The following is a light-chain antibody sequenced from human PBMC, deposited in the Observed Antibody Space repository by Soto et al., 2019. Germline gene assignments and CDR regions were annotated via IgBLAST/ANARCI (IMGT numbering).Light chain of an antibody. V-gene: IGKV3-11*01. CDR2: DAS. Sequence: EIVLRQSPATLSFSTGERATLSCRASQSVSRYLAWYQQKPGQAPRLLIYDASNRATGIPARFSGSGYVTDFTLTISSLEPEHFAGYYFPQRSNLPPRLTFGPGTKVDIK. CDR3: PQRSNLPPRLT. J-gene: IGKJ3*01. CDR1: QSVSRY.